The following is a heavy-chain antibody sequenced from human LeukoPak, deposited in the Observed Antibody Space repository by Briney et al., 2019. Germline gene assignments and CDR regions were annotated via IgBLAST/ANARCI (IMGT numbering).Heavy chain of an antibody. Sequence: GGSLRLSCEASGFTFRNYAMSWVRQAPGKGLEWVSAISGSGVSTHYADSVKGRFTISRDNSKNTLYLQMNSLRAEDTAVYYCAKDLGYSSIYATGIEYWGQGTLVTVSS. J-gene: IGHJ4*02. CDR3: AKDLGYSSIYATGIEY. CDR2: ISGSGVST. D-gene: IGHD6-13*01. V-gene: IGHV3-23*01. CDR1: GFTFRNYA.